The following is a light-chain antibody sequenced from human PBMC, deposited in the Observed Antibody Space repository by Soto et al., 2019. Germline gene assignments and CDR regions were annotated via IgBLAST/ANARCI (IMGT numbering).Light chain of an antibody. CDR3: QHYISYPWT. Sequence: EIVLTQSPGTLSLSPGERATLSCRASQSVTSTSLAWYQQKPGQAPRLLMYGASSRATGTPDRISGGGSGTDFTLTISRLEPEDFATYYCQHYISYPWTFGQGTKVDIK. CDR1: QSVTSTS. V-gene: IGKV3-20*01. CDR2: GAS. J-gene: IGKJ1*01.